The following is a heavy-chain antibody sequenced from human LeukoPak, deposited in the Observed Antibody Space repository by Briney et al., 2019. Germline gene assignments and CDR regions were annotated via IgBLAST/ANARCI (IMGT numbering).Heavy chain of an antibody. CDR1: GYSISSGFY. Sequence: SETLSLTCAVSGYSISSGFYWGWIRQPPGKGLEWIGTIYRSGTTYYNPSLKSRVTISADTSKSQFSLKLSSVTAADTALYYCARTSTGTTDSFDYWGQGTLVTVSS. V-gene: IGHV4-38-2*01. CDR2: IYRSGTT. D-gene: IGHD1-7*01. CDR3: ARTSTGTTDSFDY. J-gene: IGHJ4*02.